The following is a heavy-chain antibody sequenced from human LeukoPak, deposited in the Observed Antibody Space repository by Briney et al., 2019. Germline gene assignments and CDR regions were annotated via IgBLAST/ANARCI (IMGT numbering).Heavy chain of an antibody. D-gene: IGHD2-15*01. Sequence: GGSLRLSCAASGFTFSTYGMYWVRQAPDKGLEWVTFILYDGSMKYYADSVKGRFTVSRDNSKNTLYLQMNSLRAEDTAVYYCARGISNCGGGSCTGGMDVWGLGTTVTVSS. CDR2: ILYDGSMK. CDR3: ARGISNCGGGSCTGGMDV. CDR1: GFTFSTYG. J-gene: IGHJ6*02. V-gene: IGHV3-33*01.